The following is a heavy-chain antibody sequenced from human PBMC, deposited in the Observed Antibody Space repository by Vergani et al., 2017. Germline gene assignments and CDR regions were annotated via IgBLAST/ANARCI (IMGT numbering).Heavy chain of an antibody. CDR3: AVRPRVNLVGGEIVTKRSFDY. CDR1: GESFSSFY. J-gene: IGHJ4*02. CDR2: INNDGHT. Sequence: QVQLQQWGAGVVKPSGTLYLTCAVFGESFSSFYWSWIRPPPGKGLEWSGEINNDGHTNYSPSLESRVTVSRDTAKNQFSLNLMSVTSADTAMYYCAVRPRVNLVGGEIVTKRSFDYWSQGSLVTVSS. D-gene: IGHD3-10*01. V-gene: IGHV4-34*02.